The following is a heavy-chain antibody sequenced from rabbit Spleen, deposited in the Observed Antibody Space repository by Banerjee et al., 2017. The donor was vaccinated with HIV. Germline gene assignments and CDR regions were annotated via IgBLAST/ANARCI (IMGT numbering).Heavy chain of an antibody. Sequence: QEQLVESGGGLVQPEGSLTLTCTASGFSFSSNYYMCWVRQAPGKGLEWIACIGGGSGGSTDYANWAKGRFTCSKTSSTTVTLQMTSLTVADTATYFCARDTGSSFSTYGMDLWGPGTLVTVS. V-gene: IGHV1S45*01. D-gene: IGHD8-1*01. CDR3: ARDTGSSFSTYGMDL. CDR1: GFSFSSNYY. J-gene: IGHJ6*01. CDR2: IGGGSGGST.